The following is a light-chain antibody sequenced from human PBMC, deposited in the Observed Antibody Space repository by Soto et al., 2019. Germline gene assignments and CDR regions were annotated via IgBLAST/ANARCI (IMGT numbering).Light chain of an antibody. CDR3: ASYASSNTVL. V-gene: IGLV2-14*03. CDR1: SSDIGGYNY. J-gene: IGLJ2*01. Sequence: QSVLTQPASVSGSPGQSITISCTGTSSDIGGYNYVSWYQQHPGKAPKLMIHDVSDRPSGVSNRFSGSKSGNTASLTISGLQAEDEADYYCASYASSNTVLFGGGTKLTVL. CDR2: DVS.